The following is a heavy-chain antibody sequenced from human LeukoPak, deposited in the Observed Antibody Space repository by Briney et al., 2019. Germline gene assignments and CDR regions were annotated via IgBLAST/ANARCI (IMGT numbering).Heavy chain of an antibody. CDR2: IYYSGST. J-gene: IGHJ5*02. Sequence: SETLSLTCTVSGGSISSSSYYWGWIRQPPGKGLEWIGSIYYSGSTYYNPSLKSRVTISVDTSKNQFSLKLSSVTAADTAVYYCAGSNIVVVPAAMRTSNWFDPWGQGTLATVSS. CDR1: GGSISSSSYY. CDR3: AGSNIVVVPAAMRTSNWFDP. D-gene: IGHD2-2*01. V-gene: IGHV4-39*01.